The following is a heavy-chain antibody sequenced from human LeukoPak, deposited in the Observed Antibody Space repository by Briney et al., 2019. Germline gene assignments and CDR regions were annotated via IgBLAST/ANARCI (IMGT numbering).Heavy chain of an antibody. J-gene: IGHJ3*02. CDR3: ARPLQDYYDSSGPNAFDI. D-gene: IGHD3-22*01. Sequence: GGSLRLSCAASGFTFSSYAMHWVRQAPGKGLEYVSAISSNGGSTYYANSVKGRFTISRDNSKNTLYLQMGSLRAEDMAVYYCARPLQDYYDSSGPNAFDIWGQGTMVTVSS. V-gene: IGHV3-64*01. CDR2: ISSNGGST. CDR1: GFTFSSYA.